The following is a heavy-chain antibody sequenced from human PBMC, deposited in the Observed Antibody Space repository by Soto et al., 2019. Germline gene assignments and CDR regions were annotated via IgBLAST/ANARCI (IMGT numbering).Heavy chain of an antibody. CDR3: ARHRGGSHSTFDY. CDR2: VSTSGGRT. Sequence: EVQLLESGGALVQPGGSVRLSCAASGFTFGSSPMNWVRQAPGKGLEWVSSVSTSGGRTYYADSVKGRFTISRDNSAGALFLQMNSLRVEDTAKYFCARHRGGSHSTFDYWGQGTLVTVSA. J-gene: IGHJ4*02. CDR1: GFTFGSSP. V-gene: IGHV3-23*01. D-gene: IGHD3-10*01.